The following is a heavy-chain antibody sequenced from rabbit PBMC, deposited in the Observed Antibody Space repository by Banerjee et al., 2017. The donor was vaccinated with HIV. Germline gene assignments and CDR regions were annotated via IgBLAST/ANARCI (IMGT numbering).Heavy chain of an antibody. CDR3: AREHSYADYGDFSL. CDR1: GFDFISNA. D-gene: IGHD2-1*01. J-gene: IGHJ4*01. Sequence: QSLEESGGDLVKPGASLTLTCTASGFDFISNAMCWVRQAPGKGLEWIACIYSGSSGRPYYASWAKGRFTISKASSTTVTLQMTSLTAADTATYFCAREHSYADYGDFSLWGPGTLVTVS. V-gene: IGHV1S40*01. CDR2: IYSGSSGRP.